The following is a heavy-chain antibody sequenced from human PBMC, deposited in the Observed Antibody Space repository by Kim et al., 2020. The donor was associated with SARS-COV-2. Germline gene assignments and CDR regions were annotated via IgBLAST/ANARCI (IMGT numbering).Heavy chain of an antibody. CDR3: AKGPKQWLVRRSPYYFDY. D-gene: IGHD6-19*01. V-gene: IGHV3-23*01. J-gene: IGHJ4*02. CDR1: GFTFSSYA. CDR2: ISGSGGST. Sequence: GGSLRLSCAASGFTFSSYAMSWVRQAPGKGLEWVSAISGSGGSTYYADSVKGRFTISRDNSKNTLYLQMNSLRAEDTAVYYCAKGPKQWLVRRSPYYFDYWGQGTLVTVSS.